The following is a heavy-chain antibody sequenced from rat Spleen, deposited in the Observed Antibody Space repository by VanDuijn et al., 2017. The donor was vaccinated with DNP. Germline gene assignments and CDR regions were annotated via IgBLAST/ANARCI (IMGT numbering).Heavy chain of an antibody. CDR1: GFTFSDSA. D-gene: IGHD1-11*01. Sequence: EVQLVESGGGSVQPGNSLKLSCAASGFTFSDSAMAWVRQSPKIGLEWVATIIYDGSHTFYRDSVQGRLTISRDNAKTTLYLQMDSLRSEDTATYYCVTRGKYGGYDYWGQGVMVTVSS. CDR3: VTRGKYGGYDY. CDR2: IIYDGSHT. J-gene: IGHJ2*01. V-gene: IGHV5S10*01.